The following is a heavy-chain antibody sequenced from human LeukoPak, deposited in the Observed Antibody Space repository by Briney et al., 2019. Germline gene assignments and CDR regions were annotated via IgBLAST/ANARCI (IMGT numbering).Heavy chain of an antibody. Sequence: ASVKVSCKASGYTFTGYYMHWVRQAPGQGLEWMGVINPSGGSTSYAQKFQGRVTMTRDMSKSTVYMELSSLRSEDTAVCYCARGGSYVILTDYSLDYYFDYWGQGTLVTVSS. J-gene: IGHJ4*02. D-gene: IGHD3-9*01. V-gene: IGHV1-46*01. CDR2: INPSGGST. CDR1: GYTFTGYY. CDR3: ARGGSYVILTDYSLDYYFDY.